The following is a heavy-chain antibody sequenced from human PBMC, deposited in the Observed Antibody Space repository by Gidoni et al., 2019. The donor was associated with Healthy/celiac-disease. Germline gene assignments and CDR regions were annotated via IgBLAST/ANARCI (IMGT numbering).Heavy chain of an antibody. CDR3: ARDRGTVTTFAYYYGMDV. Sequence: EVQLVESGGGLVQPGGSLRLSCAASGFTFSSYEMNWVRQAPGKGLEWVSYISSSGSTIYYADSVKGRFTISRDNAKNSLYLQMNSLRAEDTAVYYCARDRGTVTTFAYYYGMDVWGQGTTVTVSS. J-gene: IGHJ6*02. D-gene: IGHD4-4*01. V-gene: IGHV3-48*03. CDR1: GFTFSSYE. CDR2: ISSSGSTI.